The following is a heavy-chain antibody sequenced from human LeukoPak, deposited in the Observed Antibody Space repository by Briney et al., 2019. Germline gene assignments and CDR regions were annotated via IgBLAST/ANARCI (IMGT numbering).Heavy chain of an antibody. V-gene: IGHV4-34*01. J-gene: IGHJ4*02. CDR3: ARGLSAIVY. CDR1: GFTFSSYS. Sequence: PGGSLRLSCAASGFTFSSYSMNWVRQAPGKGLEWIGEINHSGSTNYNPSLKSRVTISVDTSKNQFSLKLSSVTAADTAVYYCARGLSAIVYWGQGTLVTVSS. D-gene: IGHD2-15*01. CDR2: INHSGST.